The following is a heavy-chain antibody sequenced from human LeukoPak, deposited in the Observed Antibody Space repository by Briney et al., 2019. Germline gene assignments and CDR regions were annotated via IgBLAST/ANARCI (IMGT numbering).Heavy chain of an antibody. CDR2: VNPYSGDT. CDR1: GYTFTGYH. V-gene: IGHV1-2*06. CDR3: ARDQGSLTRSWYTGY. Sequence: ASVKVSCKASGYTFTGYHIHWARQAPGQGLEWMGRVNPYSGDTNFAQKFQGRVTMTRDTSITTAYMDLSSLTPGDTAVYFCARDQGSLTRSWYTGYWGQGTQVTVSS. J-gene: IGHJ4*02. D-gene: IGHD6-13*01.